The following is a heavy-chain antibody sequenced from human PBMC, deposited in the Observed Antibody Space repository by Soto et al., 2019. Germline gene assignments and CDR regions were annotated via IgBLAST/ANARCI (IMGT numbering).Heavy chain of an antibody. Sequence: EVPLLESGGGLVQPGGSLRLSCAASGLTFSSYGMSWVRQAPGKGLEWVSAISGSGGNTYYADSVKGRFTISRDNSKNTLYLQMNSLRADDTAVYYCATLLGASTNWGQGTLVTVSS. V-gene: IGHV3-23*01. CDR1: GLTFSSYG. J-gene: IGHJ4*02. D-gene: IGHD1-26*01. CDR2: ISGSGGNT. CDR3: ATLLGASTN.